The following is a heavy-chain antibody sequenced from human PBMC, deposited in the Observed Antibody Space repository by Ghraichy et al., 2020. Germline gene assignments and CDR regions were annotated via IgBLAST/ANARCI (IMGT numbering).Heavy chain of an antibody. CDR3: AKGSGHSYGYYYYGFDV. CDR2: LSRSGGDT. J-gene: IGHJ6*02. Sequence: GGSLRLSCAASGFTFGTYGMTWVRQTPGKGLEWVSGLSRSGGDTYIADSVKGRFTISRDNSKNMLFLQMNNLRAEDTAVYYCAKGSGHSYGYYYYGFDVWGQGTTVTVSS. V-gene: IGHV3-23*01. CDR1: GFTFGTYG. D-gene: IGHD5-18*01.